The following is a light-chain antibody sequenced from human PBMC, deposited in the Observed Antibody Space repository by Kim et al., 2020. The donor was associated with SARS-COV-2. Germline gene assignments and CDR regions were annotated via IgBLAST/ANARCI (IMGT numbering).Light chain of an antibody. CDR1: SNNVGDQG. V-gene: IGLV10-54*04. CDR3: SAWDNSLSVWV. CDR2: RNN. J-gene: IGLJ3*02. Sequence: QAATLTCPGNSNNVGDQGAAWLQQHQGHPPKLLSYRNNNRPSGISDKFSASRSGNTASLTFTGLQAEDEADYYCSAWDNSLSVWVFGGGTQLTVL.